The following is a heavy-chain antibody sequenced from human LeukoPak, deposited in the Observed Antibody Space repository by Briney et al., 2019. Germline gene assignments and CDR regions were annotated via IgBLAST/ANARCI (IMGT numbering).Heavy chain of an antibody. CDR3: ASSGHEGYCSGGSCPDPYYYYGMDV. D-gene: IGHD2-15*01. Sequence: SEALSLTCTVSGGSISSYYWSWIRQPAGKGLEWIGRIYTSGSTNYNPSLKSRVTMSVDTSKSQFSLKLSSVTAADTAVYYCASSGHEGYCSGGSCPDPYYYYGMDVWGQGTTVTVSS. CDR2: IYTSGST. V-gene: IGHV4-4*07. CDR1: GGSISSYY. J-gene: IGHJ6*02.